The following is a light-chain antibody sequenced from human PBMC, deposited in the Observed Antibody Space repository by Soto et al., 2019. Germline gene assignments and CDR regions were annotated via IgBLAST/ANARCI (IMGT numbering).Light chain of an antibody. J-gene: IGKJ1*01. CDR1: QSVNNY. Sequence: DIVLTQSSGPLSLSPGERATLSCMASQSVNNYLAWYHQKPGQVPRLIIYDASNRATGIPARFIGSWSGTDCTLTISSLEPEDVSLYYCQQRSNWPRTLVQGTKV. CDR3: QQRSNWPRT. CDR2: DAS. V-gene: IGKV3-11*01.